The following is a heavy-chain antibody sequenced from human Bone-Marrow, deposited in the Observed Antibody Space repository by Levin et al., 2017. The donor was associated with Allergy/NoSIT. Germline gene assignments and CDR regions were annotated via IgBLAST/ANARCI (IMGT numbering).Heavy chain of an antibody. Sequence: SQTLSLTCAVYGGSFSGYYWSWIRQPPGKGLEWIGEINHSGSTNYNPSLKSRVTISVDTSKNQFSLKLSSVTAADTAVYYCARAKGWWGPASHLGKRLYYFDYWGQGTLVTVSS. CDR3: ARAKGWWGPASHLGKRLYYFDY. V-gene: IGHV4-34*01. D-gene: IGHD2-21*02. CDR1: GGSFSGYY. J-gene: IGHJ4*02. CDR2: INHSGST.